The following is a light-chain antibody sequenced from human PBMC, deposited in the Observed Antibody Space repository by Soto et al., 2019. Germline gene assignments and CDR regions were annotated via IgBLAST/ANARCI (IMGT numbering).Light chain of an antibody. CDR2: DVS. CDR3: NSYTGTISRYG. CDR1: SSDIGSYND. Sequence: QSARTQPASVSGSPGQSITISCTGTSSDIGSYNDVSWYQQYPGKAPKLMIYDVSNRPSGVSNRFSGSKPGNTASLTISGLRTEDEADDYCNSYTGTISRYGFVTGTKLTVL. J-gene: IGLJ1*01. V-gene: IGLV2-14*01.